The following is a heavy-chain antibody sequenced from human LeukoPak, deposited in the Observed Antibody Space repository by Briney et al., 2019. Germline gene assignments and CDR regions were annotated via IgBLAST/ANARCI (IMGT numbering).Heavy chain of an antibody. Sequence: SETLSLTCSVSDDSITMYYWTWIRQPPGKGLEWIGYVDNTGCTNFNPSLNGRVSISRDTTKNLFSLRLRSVTAADTAVYFCARGRVSSSTWYSTYYYYFYMDVWGKGTTVTVSS. J-gene: IGHJ6*03. CDR1: DDSITMYY. CDR3: ARGRVSSSTWYSTYYYYFYMDV. V-gene: IGHV4-59*01. CDR2: VDNTGCT. D-gene: IGHD1-1*01.